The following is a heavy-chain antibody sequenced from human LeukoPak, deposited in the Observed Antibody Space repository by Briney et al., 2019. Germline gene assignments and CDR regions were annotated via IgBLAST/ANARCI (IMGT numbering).Heavy chain of an antibody. Sequence: SETLSLTCTVSGGSISSFYWSWIRQPPGQGLEWIGYIYYTGSTSYNPSLKSRVTIPVDTSKNRFSLKLSSVTAADTAVYYCARLIFRDGLDYWGQGTLVTVSS. CDR1: GGSISSFY. CDR2: IYYTGST. CDR3: ARLIFRDGLDY. V-gene: IGHV4-59*08. D-gene: IGHD5-24*01. J-gene: IGHJ4*02.